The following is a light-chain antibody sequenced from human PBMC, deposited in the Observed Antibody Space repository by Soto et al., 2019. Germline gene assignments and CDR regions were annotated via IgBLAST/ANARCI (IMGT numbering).Light chain of an antibody. V-gene: IGLV2-14*01. Sequence: QSALTQPASVSGSPGQSITISCTGTSSDVGGYDYVSWYQQHPGKAPKLMIYEVNNWPSGVSNRFSGSKSGNTASLTISGLQAEDEANYYCSSYTSISLWVFGGGTKLTVL. J-gene: IGLJ3*02. CDR3: SSYTSISLWV. CDR1: SSDVGGYDY. CDR2: EVN.